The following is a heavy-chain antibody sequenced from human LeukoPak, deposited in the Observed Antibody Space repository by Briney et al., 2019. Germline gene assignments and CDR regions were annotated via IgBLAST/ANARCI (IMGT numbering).Heavy chain of an antibody. D-gene: IGHD2-21*02. V-gene: IGHV3-23*01. J-gene: IGHJ4*02. Sequence: GGSLRLSCAASGFTFSSYAMSWVRQAPGKGLEWVSAISGSGGSTYYADPVKGRFTISGDNSKNTLYLQMNSLRAEDTAVYYCAKDKVVVVTAIPSYWGQGTLVTVSS. CDR1: GFTFSSYA. CDR2: ISGSGGST. CDR3: AKDKVVVVTAIPSY.